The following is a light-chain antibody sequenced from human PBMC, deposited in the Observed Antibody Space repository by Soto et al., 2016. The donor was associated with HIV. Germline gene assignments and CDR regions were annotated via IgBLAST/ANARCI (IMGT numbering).Light chain of an antibody. V-gene: IGLV3-19*01. CDR1: SLRSYY. J-gene: IGLJ2*01. Sequence: SSELTQDPAVSVALGQTVRITCQGDSLRSYYASWYQQKPGQAPVLVIYGKNNRPSGIPDRFSGSSSGNTASLTITGAPAQAEDEADYYCNSRDSSGNHLGVFGGGTKLTVL. CDR2: GKN. CDR3: NSRDSSGNHLGV.